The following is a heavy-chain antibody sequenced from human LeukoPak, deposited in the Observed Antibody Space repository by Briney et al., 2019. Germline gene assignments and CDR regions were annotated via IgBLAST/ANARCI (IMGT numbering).Heavy chain of an antibody. CDR3: VKDQRSGPYSSGWSCDY. J-gene: IGHJ4*02. CDR1: GFTSSSYA. D-gene: IGHD6-19*01. CDR2: ISSNGGST. Sequence: GGSLRLSCSASGFTSSSYAMHWVRQAPGKGLEYVSAISSNGGSTYYADSVKGRFTVSRDNSKNTLYLQMSSLRAEDTAVYYCVKDQRSGPYSSGWSCDYWGQGTLVTVSS. V-gene: IGHV3-64D*09.